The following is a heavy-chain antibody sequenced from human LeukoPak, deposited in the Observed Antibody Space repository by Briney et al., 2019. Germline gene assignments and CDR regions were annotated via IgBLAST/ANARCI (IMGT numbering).Heavy chain of an antibody. CDR3: AREADIVVIPAAKTYTWFDP. V-gene: IGHV3-11*01. J-gene: IGHJ5*02. CDR2: ISSSGSTI. D-gene: IGHD2-2*01. CDR1: GFTFSDYY. Sequence: GGSLRLSCAASGFTFSDYYMSWIRQAPEKGLEWVSYISSSGSTIYYADSVKGRFTISRDNAKNSLYLQMNSLRAEDTAVYYCAREADIVVIPAAKTYTWFDPWGQGTLVTVSS.